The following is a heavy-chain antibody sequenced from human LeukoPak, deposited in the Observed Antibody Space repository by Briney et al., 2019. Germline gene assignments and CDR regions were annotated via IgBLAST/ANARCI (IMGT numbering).Heavy chain of an antibody. CDR2: IGGSDGRT. D-gene: IGHD3-22*01. J-gene: IGHJ6*03. V-gene: IGHV3-23*01. Sequence: GGSLRLSCAASGFTFSTYAMSWVRQAPGKGLEWVSLIGGSDGRTRYADSVRGRFTISRDNSKNTLYLEMNSLRAEDTAVYYCAKDSSSYDWGYMDVWGKGTTVTISS. CDR1: GFTFSTYA. CDR3: AKDSSSYDWGYMDV.